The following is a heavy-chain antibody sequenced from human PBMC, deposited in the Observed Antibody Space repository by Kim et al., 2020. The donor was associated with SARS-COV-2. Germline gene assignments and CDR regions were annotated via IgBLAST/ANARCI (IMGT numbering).Heavy chain of an antibody. Sequence: GGSLRLSCAPSGFTFSSYAMHWVRQAPGKGLEWVALISYDGSNKYYVDSVKGRFTISRDNSKNTLYLQMNSLRPEDTAVYYCARGGDSSSWRNWFDPWGQGTLVTVSS. CDR1: GFTFSSYA. V-gene: IGHV3-30*04. D-gene: IGHD6-13*01. CDR2: ISYDGSNK. J-gene: IGHJ5*02. CDR3: ARGGDSSSWRNWFDP.